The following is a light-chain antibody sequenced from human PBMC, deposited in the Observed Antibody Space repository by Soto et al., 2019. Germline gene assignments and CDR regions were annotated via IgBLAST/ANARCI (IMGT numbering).Light chain of an antibody. V-gene: IGKV3-15*01. J-gene: IGKJ5*01. CDR2: GAS. CDR3: QQYGSSEII. Sequence: EIVMTQSPDTLSVSPGEGATLSCRVSQSIRSNLAWYQQRPGQAPRLLMYGASTRADGIPDRFSGSVSGTDFTLTITRLEPEDFAVFYCQQYGSSEIIFGQGTRLEIK. CDR1: QSIRSN.